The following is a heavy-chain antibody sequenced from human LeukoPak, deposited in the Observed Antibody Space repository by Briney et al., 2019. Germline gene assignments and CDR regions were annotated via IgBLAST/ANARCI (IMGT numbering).Heavy chain of an antibody. CDR2: INPNDGDT. D-gene: IGHD2-2*01. J-gene: IGHJ4*02. Sequence: GASAKVSCKASGYTFTDYYMHWVRQAPGQGFEWMGWINPNDGDTYYAQKFQGRVTMTRGTSISTAHMEVSRLRSDDTAVYYCARANFLYCSSTSCLFDYWGQGTLVTVSS. CDR3: ARANFLYCSSTSCLFDY. V-gene: IGHV1-2*02. CDR1: GYTFTDYY.